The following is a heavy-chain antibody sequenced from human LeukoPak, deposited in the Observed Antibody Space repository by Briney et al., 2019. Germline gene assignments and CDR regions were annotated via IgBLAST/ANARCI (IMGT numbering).Heavy chain of an antibody. D-gene: IGHD2-8*01. V-gene: IGHV3-23*01. CDR2: IIGSGGST. Sequence: GGSLRLSCAASGLAFSTYAMSWGRQAPGKGLEWVSGIIGSGGSTCYADSVQGRFTISRDNSKNTQYLQLNSLRAEDMAIYYCAKAGCTNIVCYLNSWGQGTLVTVSS. J-gene: IGHJ4*02. CDR1: GLAFSTYA. CDR3: AKAGCTNIVCYLNS.